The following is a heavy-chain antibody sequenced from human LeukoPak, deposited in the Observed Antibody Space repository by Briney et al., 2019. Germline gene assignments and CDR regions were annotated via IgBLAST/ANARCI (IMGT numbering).Heavy chain of an antibody. J-gene: IGHJ4*02. CDR2: LVYDERG. Sequence: GGSLRLSCAASGFPFSSYGMHWVRQAPGKGLEWVARLVYDERGDYADSVKGRFSISRDNSKNTLFLDMSNLRVDDTAVYYCARDLSAAYDFWGQGALVTVSS. D-gene: IGHD2-21*01. V-gene: IGHV3-33*01. CDR3: ARDLSAAYDF. CDR1: GFPFSSYG.